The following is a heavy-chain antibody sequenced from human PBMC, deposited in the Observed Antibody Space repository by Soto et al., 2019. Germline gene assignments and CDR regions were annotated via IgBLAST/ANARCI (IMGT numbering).Heavy chain of an antibody. CDR1: GGSFSGYY. Sequence: SETLSLTCAVYGGSFSGYYWSWIRQPPGKGLEWIGEINHSGSTNYNPSLKSRVTISVDTSKNQFSLKLSSVTAADTAVYYCARTKEQLERGAFDIWGQGTMVTVSS. CDR2: INHSGST. D-gene: IGHD1-1*01. CDR3: ARTKEQLERGAFDI. V-gene: IGHV4-34*01. J-gene: IGHJ3*02.